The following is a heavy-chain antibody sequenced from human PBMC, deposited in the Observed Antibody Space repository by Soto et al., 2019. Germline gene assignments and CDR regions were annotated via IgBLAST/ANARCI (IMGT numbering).Heavy chain of an antibody. J-gene: IGHJ4*02. CDR1: GFTFSSYG. CDR2: IWSDGSNK. V-gene: IGHV3-33*01. Sequence: QVQLVESGGGVVQPGRSLRLSCAASGFTFSSYGMHWVRQAPGKGLEWVAVIWSDGSNKYYADSVKGRFTISRDNSMNTLYLQMNSLRAEDTAVYYCAREFWSGPFDYWGRGTLVTVSS. CDR3: AREFWSGPFDY. D-gene: IGHD3-3*01.